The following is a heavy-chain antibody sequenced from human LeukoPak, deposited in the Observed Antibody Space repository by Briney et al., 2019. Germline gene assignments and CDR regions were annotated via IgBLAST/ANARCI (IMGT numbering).Heavy chain of an antibody. CDR2: ISGSGSTI. Sequence: SGGSLRLSCAASEFTFSDYCMNWIRQAPGKGLEWVSYISGSGSTIYYADSVKGRFTISRDNAKNSLYLQMNSLRAEDTAVYYCVRGKNIVVGLDGAFDIWGQGTMVTVSS. J-gene: IGHJ3*02. CDR1: EFTFSDYC. V-gene: IGHV3-11*04. CDR3: VRGKNIVVGLDGAFDI. D-gene: IGHD2-21*01.